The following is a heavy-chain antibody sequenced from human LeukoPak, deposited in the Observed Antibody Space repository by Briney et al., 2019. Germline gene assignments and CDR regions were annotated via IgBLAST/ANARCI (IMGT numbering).Heavy chain of an antibody. CDR2: MNPNSGNT. CDR1: GYTFTSYD. J-gene: IGHJ5*02. CDR3: ARGTRRSRGSWFDP. V-gene: IGHV1-8*01. Sequence: GASVKVCCKASGYTFTSYDINWVRQATGPGLEWMGWMNPNSGNTGYAQKFQGRVTMTRNTSICTAYMELSSLRSEDAAVYYCARGTRRSRGSWFDPWGQGTLVTVSS.